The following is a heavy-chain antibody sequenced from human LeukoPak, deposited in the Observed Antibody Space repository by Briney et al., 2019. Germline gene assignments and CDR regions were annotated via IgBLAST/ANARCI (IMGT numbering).Heavy chain of an antibody. CDR2: TKSKTDGGTT. CDR3: TNTVVVVASTGFDY. J-gene: IGHJ4*02. Sequence: GGSLRLSCAASGFTFSSYEMNWVRQAPGKGLEWVGRTKSKTDGGTTDYAAPVKGRFTISRDDSKNTLYLQMNSLETEDTAVYYCTNTVVVVASTGFDYWGQGTLVTVSS. CDR1: GFTFSSYE. V-gene: IGHV3-15*01. D-gene: IGHD2-15*01.